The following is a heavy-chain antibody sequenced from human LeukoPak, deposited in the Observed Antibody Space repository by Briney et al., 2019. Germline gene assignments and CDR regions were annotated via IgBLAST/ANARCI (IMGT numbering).Heavy chain of an antibody. D-gene: IGHD3-10*01. CDR3: AKDRGYYVSGSTFDY. J-gene: IGHJ4*02. CDR1: GFTFSSYG. V-gene: IGHV3-30*02. Sequence: GGSLRLSCAASGFTFSSYGMHWVRQAPGKGLEWVAFMRYDGSNKFYADSVKGRFTISRDNSKNTLYLQMNSLRVEDTAVYYCAKDRGYYVSGSTFDYWGQGTLVTVSS. CDR2: MRYDGSNK.